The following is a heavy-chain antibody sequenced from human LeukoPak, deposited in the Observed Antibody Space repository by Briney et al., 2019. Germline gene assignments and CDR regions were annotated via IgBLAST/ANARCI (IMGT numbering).Heavy chain of an antibody. CDR1: GFTFSSYS. V-gene: IGHV3-21*01. Sequence: GGSLRLSCAASGFTFSSYSMNWVRQAPGKGLEWVSSISSSSSYIYYADSVKGRFTISRDNAKNSLYLQMNSLRAEDTAVYYCARVPYLITMVRGVYSGLCDYWGQGTLVTVSS. CDR2: ISSSSSYI. J-gene: IGHJ4*02. CDR3: ARVPYLITMVRGVYSGLCDY. D-gene: IGHD3-10*01.